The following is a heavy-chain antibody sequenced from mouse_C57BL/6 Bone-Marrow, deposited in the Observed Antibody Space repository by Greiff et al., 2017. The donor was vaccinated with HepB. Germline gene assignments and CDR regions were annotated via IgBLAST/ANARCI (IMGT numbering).Heavy chain of an antibody. CDR1: GFTFSDYG. Sequence: EVKLVESGGGLVQPGGSLKLSCAASGFTFSDYGMAWVRQAPRKGPEWVAFISNLAYSIYNADTVTGRFTISRENAKNTLYLEMSSLRSEDTAMYYCARHYYRYFDVWGTGTTVTVSS. CDR3: ARHYYRYFDV. CDR2: ISNLAYSI. V-gene: IGHV5-15*01. J-gene: IGHJ1*03.